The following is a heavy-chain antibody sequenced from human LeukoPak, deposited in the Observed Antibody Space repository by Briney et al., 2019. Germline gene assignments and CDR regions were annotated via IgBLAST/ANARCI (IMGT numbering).Heavy chain of an antibody. J-gene: IGHJ4*02. D-gene: IGHD3-16*01. Sequence: GSLRLSCVASGFTFRNYGMHWIRQAPGKGLEWVSVIYYDGSKKYYADFVKGRFAISRDNSKNVVYLQMDSLRAEDTAFYYCARSLGETTFDWWGQGTLVTVPS. CDR3: ARSLGETTFDW. CDR1: GFTFRNYG. CDR2: IYYDGSKK. V-gene: IGHV3-33*01.